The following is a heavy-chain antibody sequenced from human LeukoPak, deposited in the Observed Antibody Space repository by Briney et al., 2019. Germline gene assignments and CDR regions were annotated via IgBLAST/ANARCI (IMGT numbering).Heavy chain of an antibody. CDR2: LIPIFGTA. Sequence: GASVKVSCKASGCTFISYAISWVRQAPGHGFEWLGGLIPIFGTANYAQKFQGRVTITTDESTSTAYMELSSLRSEDTAVYYCARVFTFLPDSSTSSGAFDIWGQGTMVTVSS. V-gene: IGHV1-69*05. CDR1: GCTFISYA. D-gene: IGHD2-2*01. CDR3: ARVFTFLPDSSTSSGAFDI. J-gene: IGHJ3*02.